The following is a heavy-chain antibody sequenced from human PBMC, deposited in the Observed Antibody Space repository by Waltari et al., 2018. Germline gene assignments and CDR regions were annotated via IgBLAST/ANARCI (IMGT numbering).Heavy chain of an antibody. CDR3: ATTVLDPYSSSWYKFDY. Sequence: QVQLVQSGAEVKKPGASVKVSCKVSGYTLTELSMHWVRQAPGKGLEWRGGFDAEECVTIYAQKFQGRVTMTDNTSTDTAYMELSILRSEDPAVYYRATTVLDPYSSSWYKFDYWGQGTLVTVSS. J-gene: IGHJ4*02. D-gene: IGHD6-13*01. V-gene: IGHV1-24*01. CDR1: GYTLTELS. CDR2: FDAEECVT.